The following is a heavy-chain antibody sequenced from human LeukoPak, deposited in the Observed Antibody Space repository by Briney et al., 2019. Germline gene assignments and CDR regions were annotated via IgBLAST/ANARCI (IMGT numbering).Heavy chain of an antibody. CDR1: GVSISSSHYY. CDR3: ARTSGYTVLTGFLYYFDS. Sequence: PSETLSLTCTVSGVSISSSHYYWGWIRQPPGKGLEWIGTIYYSGTTYYSPSLESRVTISVVTSKNQFSLKLDSVTAADTAVYYCARTSGYTVLTGFLYYFDSWGQGALVTVSS. J-gene: IGHJ4*02. D-gene: IGHD3-9*01. V-gene: IGHV4-39*01. CDR2: IYYSGTT.